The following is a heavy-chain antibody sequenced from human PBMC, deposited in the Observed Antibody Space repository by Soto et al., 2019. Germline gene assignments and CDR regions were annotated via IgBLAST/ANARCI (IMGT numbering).Heavy chain of an antibody. CDR3: ARDETTLNHPFDY. CDR1: GFTFSSYW. CDR2: IKQDGSEK. J-gene: IGHJ4*02. V-gene: IGHV3-7*01. Sequence: LRLSCAASGFTFSSYWMSWVRQAPGKGLEWVANIKQDGSEKYYVDSVKGRFTISRDNAKNSLYLQMNSLRAEDTAVYYCARDETTLNHPFDYWGQGTLVTVSS. D-gene: IGHD4-17*01.